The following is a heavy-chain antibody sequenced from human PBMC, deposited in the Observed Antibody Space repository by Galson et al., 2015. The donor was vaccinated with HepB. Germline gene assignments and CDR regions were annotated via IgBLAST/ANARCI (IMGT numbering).Heavy chain of an antibody. CDR2: IWYDGSNK. V-gene: IGHV3-33*08. J-gene: IGHJ4*02. Sequence: SLRLSCAASGFTFSDYYMSWIRQAPGKGLEWVAVIWYDGSNKYYADSVKGRFTISRDNSKNTLYLQMNSLRAEDTAVYYCARDQEYSSSWYSFDYWGQGTLVTVSS. CDR3: ARDQEYSSSWYSFDY. D-gene: IGHD6-13*01. CDR1: GFTFSDYY.